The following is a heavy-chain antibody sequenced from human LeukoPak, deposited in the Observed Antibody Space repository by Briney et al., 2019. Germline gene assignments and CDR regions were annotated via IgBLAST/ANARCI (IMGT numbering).Heavy chain of an antibody. D-gene: IGHD6-13*01. J-gene: IGHJ1*01. V-gene: IGHV4-34*01. Sequence: SETLSLTCAVYGGSLSGYYWRWIRQPRRKGREWIGEINHSGSTNYNPSLKSRVTISVDTSKNQFSLKLSSVTAADTAVYYCARALGSSWYLGGYFQHWGQGTLVTVSS. CDR3: ARALGSSWYLGGYFQH. CDR1: GGSLSGYY. CDR2: INHSGST.